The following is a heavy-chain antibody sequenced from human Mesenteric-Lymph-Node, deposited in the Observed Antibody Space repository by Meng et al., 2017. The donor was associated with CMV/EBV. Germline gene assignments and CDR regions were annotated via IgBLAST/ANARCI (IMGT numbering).Heavy chain of an antibody. CDR1: GFTFSSYS. V-gene: IGHV3-21*01. J-gene: IGHJ6*02. CDR3: ARGGGGYDFWSGYYFYYGMDV. D-gene: IGHD3-3*01. Sequence: GESLKISCAASGFTFSSYSMNWVRQAPGKGLEWVSSISSSSSYIYYADSVKGRFTISRDNAKNSLYLQMNSLRAEDTAVYYCARGGGGYDFWSGYYFYYGMDVWGQGTTVTVSS. CDR2: ISSSSSYI.